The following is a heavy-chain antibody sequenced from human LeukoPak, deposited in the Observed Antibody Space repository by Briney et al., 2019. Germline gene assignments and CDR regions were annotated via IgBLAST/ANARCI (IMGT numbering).Heavy chain of an antibody. CDR3: ARGSLSLGVLRYFDWLLFLDY. CDR2: INPNSGGT. Sequence: GASVKVSCKASGYTFTGYYMHWVRQAPGQGLEWMGWINPNSGGTNYAQKFQGRVTMTRDTSISTAYMELSRLRSDDTAVYYCARGSLSLGVLRYFDWLLFLDYWGQGTLVTVSS. D-gene: IGHD3-9*01. J-gene: IGHJ4*02. CDR1: GYTFTGYY. V-gene: IGHV1-2*02.